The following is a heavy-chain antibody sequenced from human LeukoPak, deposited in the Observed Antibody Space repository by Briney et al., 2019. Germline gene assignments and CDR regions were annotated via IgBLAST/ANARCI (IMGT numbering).Heavy chain of an antibody. CDR3: AAGLGDTSGYYYVFGLS. J-gene: IGHJ4*02. CDR2: IIPIFGTA. D-gene: IGHD3-22*01. CDR1: GGTFSSYA. Sequence: GASVKVSCKASGGTFSSYAISWVQQAPGQGLEWMGGIIPIFGTANYAQKFQGRVTITADESTSTAYMELSSLRSEDTAVYYCAAGLGDTSGYYYVFGLSWGQGTLVTVSS. V-gene: IGHV1-69*13.